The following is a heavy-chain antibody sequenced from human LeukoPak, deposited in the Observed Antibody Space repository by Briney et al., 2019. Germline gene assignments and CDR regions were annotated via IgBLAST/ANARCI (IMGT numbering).Heavy chain of an antibody. CDR1: GGSISSYY. Sequence: PSETLSLTCTVSGGSISSYYWSWIRQPPGKGLEWLGYIYYSGSTSYSPSLKSRATISLDTSKNQFSLELSSVTAADTAVYYCARYTAAAKGSFDYWGQGTLVTVSS. J-gene: IGHJ4*02. V-gene: IGHV4-59*08. D-gene: IGHD2-2*01. CDR3: ARYTAAAKGSFDY. CDR2: IYYSGST.